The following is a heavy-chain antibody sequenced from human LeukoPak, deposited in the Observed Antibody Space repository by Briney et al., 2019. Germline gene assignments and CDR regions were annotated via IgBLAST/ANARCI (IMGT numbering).Heavy chain of an antibody. V-gene: IGHV3-33*01. D-gene: IGHD3-22*01. Sequence: GGSLRLSCAASGFTFSSYGMHWVRQAPGKGLEWVAVIWYDGSNKYYADSVKGRFTISRDNSKNTLYLQMNSLRAEDTAVYYCARDVTYYDSSGYYYWGQGTLVTVSS. CDR1: GFTFSSYG. CDR2: IWYDGSNK. CDR3: ARDVTYYDSSGYYY. J-gene: IGHJ4*02.